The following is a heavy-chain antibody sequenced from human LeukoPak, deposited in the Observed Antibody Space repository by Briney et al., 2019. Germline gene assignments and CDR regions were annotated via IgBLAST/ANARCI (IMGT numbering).Heavy chain of an antibody. CDR2: IHNSGTT. J-gene: IGHJ4*02. CDR3: ARRYYYNLGSFPFDF. CDR1: GGPFSGYF. D-gene: IGHD3-10*01. V-gene: IGHV4-34*01. Sequence: PSETLSLTCAVSGGPFSGYFWSWIRQSSGKGLEWIGEIHNSGTTNYNPSLNSRVTISEDTSKNQFYLNLSSVPAADTAVYYCARRYYYNLGSFPFDFWGQGTLVIVSS.